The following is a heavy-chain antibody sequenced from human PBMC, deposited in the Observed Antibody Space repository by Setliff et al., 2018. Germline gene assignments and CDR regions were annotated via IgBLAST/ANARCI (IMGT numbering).Heavy chain of an antibody. CDR3: ARGPYGSGRHGWFDP. CDR2: INPSGGST. V-gene: IGHV1-46*01. CDR1: GYTFTSYF. D-gene: IGHD3-10*01. J-gene: IGHJ5*02. Sequence: ASVKVSCKASGYTFTSYFIHWVRQAPGQGLEWMGIINPSGGSTSYAQKFQGRVTMTRDTSTRTVYMELSSLRSQDTAMYYCARGPYGSGRHGWFDPWGQGTLVTVSS.